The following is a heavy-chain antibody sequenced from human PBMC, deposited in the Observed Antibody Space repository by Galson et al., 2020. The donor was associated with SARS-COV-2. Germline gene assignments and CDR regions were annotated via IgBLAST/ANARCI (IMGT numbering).Heavy chain of an antibody. CDR3: ARSPPASTSGTSIYFDY. V-gene: IGHV3-21*01. CDR1: GFAFSSYT. CDR2: LDTSITYI. D-gene: IGHD3-10*01. J-gene: IGHJ4*02. Sequence: GGSLRLSCAASGFAFSSYTMNWVRQAPGKGLEWVASLDTSITYIYHADSLKGRFTISRDNAENSLYLQMNSLRAEDTAVYYCARSPPASTSGTSIYFDYWGQGTQVTVSS.